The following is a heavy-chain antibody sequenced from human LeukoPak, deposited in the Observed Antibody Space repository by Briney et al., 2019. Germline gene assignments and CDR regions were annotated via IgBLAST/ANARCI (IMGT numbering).Heavy chain of an antibody. J-gene: IGHJ4*02. CDR1: GGSFSGYY. D-gene: IGHD1-14*01. CDR2: IYHSGST. V-gene: IGHV4-34*01. CDR3: ARATGEPPDY. Sequence: SETLSLTCAVYGGSFSGYYWSWIRQPPGKGLEWIGEIYHSGSTNYNPSLKSRVTISVDKSKNQFSLKLSSVTAADTAVCYCARATGEPPDYWGQGTLVTVSS.